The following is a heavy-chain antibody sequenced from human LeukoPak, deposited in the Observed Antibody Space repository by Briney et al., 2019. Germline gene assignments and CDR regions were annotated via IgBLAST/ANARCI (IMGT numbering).Heavy chain of an antibody. CDR2: IYPGDSDT. V-gene: IGHV5-51*03. CDR3: ARVPLSTVTADAFDI. J-gene: IGHJ3*02. CDR1: GYSFTSYW. D-gene: IGHD4-17*01. Sequence: KPGESLKISCKGSGYSFTSYWIGWVRQMPGKGLEWMGIIYPGDSDTRYSPSFQGQVTVSADKSISTAYLQWSTLKASDTAMYYCARVPLSTVTADAFDIWGQGTMVTVSS.